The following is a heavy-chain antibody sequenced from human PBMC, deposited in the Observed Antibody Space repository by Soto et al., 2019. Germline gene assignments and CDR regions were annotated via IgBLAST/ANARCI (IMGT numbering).Heavy chain of an antibody. CDR2: IYWDDDK. V-gene: IGHV2-5*02. CDR3: AHARRGDYHCGVFPI. Sequence: QITLKESGPTLVKPTQTLTLTCTFSGFSLNTNGVGVGWIRQPPGKALEWLVIIYWDDDKRYSPYLKSRLTITKDTSKKQVVLTRTNVDPVDTATYYCAHARRGDYHCGVFPIWGQGTMVTVSS. D-gene: IGHD2-21*01. CDR1: GFSLNTNGVG. J-gene: IGHJ3*02.